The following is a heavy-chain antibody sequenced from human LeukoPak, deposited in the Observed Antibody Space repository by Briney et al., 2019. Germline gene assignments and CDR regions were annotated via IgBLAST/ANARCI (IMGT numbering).Heavy chain of an antibody. CDR3: ARGQGRTYYDIF. J-gene: IGHJ4*02. V-gene: IGHV1-8*01. D-gene: IGHD3-9*01. CDR1: GYTFTSYD. Sequence: ASVKASCKASGYTFTSYDINWVRQAPGQGLEWMGWMNPNSGNTAYAQKFQGRVTMTRNTSISTAYMELSSLRSEDTAVYYCARGQGRTYYDIFWGQGTLVTVSS. CDR2: MNPNSGNT.